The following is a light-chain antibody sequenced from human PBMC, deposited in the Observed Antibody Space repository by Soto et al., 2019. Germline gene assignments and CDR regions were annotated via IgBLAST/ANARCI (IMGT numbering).Light chain of an antibody. V-gene: IGLV2-23*01. CDR1: SSDVGSYNL. J-gene: IGLJ3*02. CDR2: EGS. CDR3: CSYAGSSTWV. Sequence: QSALTQPASVSGSPGQSITISCTGTSSDVGSYNLVSWYQQHPGKAPKLMIYEGSERPSGVSNRFSGSKSGNTASLTISGLQAEDEADYYCCSYAGSSTWVFGGATKLTVL.